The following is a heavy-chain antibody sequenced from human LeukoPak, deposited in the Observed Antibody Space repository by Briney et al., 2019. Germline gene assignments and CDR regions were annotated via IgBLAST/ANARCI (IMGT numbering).Heavy chain of an antibody. CDR2: INPSGGTT. CDR1: GYTFISYG. CDR3: ARDLVVVTGLRTRGSFDI. D-gene: IGHD2-21*02. Sequence: ASVKVSCKASGYTFISYGISWVRQAPGQGLEWMGIINPSGGTTSYAQKFQGRVTVTRDTSTSTVYMELSSLRSEDTAVYYCARDLVVVTGLRTRGSFDIWGQGTMVTVSS. V-gene: IGHV1-46*01. J-gene: IGHJ3*02.